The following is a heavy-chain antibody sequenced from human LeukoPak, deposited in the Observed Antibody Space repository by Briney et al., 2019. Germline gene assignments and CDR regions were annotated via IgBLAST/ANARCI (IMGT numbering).Heavy chain of an antibody. D-gene: IGHD3-22*01. Sequence: ASVKVSCKASGYTFTGYYMHWARQAPGQGLEWMGWINPNSGGTNYAQKFQGRVTMTRDTSISTAYMELSRLRSDDTAVYYCARLASLYDSSGYYWGDYWGQGTLVTVSS. CDR1: GYTFTGYY. V-gene: IGHV1-2*02. CDR2: INPNSGGT. J-gene: IGHJ4*02. CDR3: ARLASLYDSSGYYWGDY.